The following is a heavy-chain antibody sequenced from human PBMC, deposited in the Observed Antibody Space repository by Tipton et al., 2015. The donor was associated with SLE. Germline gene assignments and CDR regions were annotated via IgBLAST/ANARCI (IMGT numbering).Heavy chain of an antibody. J-gene: IGHJ4*02. CDR3: AREHENGDVFDQ. V-gene: IGHV4-4*07. CDR2: ILTDGST. CDR1: DASMNSYF. Sequence: TLSLTCNVSDASMNSYFWSWIRQPAGKGLEWIGRILTDGSTNYDRSLRSRATISLDTSKNQFSLKLSSVTAADTAVYYCAREHENGDVFDQWGQGTLVTVSS. D-gene: IGHD4-17*01.